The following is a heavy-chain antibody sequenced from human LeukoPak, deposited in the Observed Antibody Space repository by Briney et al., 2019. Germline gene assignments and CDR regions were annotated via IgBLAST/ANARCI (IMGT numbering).Heavy chain of an antibody. V-gene: IGHV3-74*01. D-gene: IGHD4-17*01. J-gene: IGHJ4*02. CDR1: GFTFSSHW. CDR2: IDSDGRIT. CDR3: AKDAWTTVTTFTDY. Sequence: PGGSLRLSCAASGFTFSSHWMHWVRQAPGKGLVWVSRIDSDGRITTYADSVKGRFTISRDNSKNTLYLQMNSLRAEDTAVYYCAKDAWTTVTTFTDYWGQGTLVTVSS.